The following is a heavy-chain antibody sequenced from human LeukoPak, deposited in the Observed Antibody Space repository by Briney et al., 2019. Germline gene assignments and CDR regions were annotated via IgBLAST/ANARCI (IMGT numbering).Heavy chain of an antibody. J-gene: IGHJ6*02. CDR1: GHTFTGYY. CDR3: ARDRAVAGYYYYGMDV. V-gene: IGHV1-2*02. CDR2: INPNSGGT. D-gene: IGHD6-19*01. Sequence: ASVKVSCKASGHTFTGYYMHWVRQAPGQGLGWMGWINPNSGGTNYAQKFQGRVTMTRDTSISTAYMELSRLRSDDTAVYYCARDRAVAGYYYYGMDVWGQGTTVTVSS.